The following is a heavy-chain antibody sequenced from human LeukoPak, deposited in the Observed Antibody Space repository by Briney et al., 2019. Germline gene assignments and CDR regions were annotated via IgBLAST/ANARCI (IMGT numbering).Heavy chain of an antibody. J-gene: IGHJ4*02. V-gene: IGHV3-48*01. CDR3: VRDPEALDY. Sequence: GGSLRLSCAASGFIFSSYSMNWVRQAPGKGLEWVSYIRSSGAPIHYADSVKGRFTISRDNAKNSVYLQMNSLRVEDTAVYNCVRDPEALDYWGPGTLVTVSS. CDR1: GFIFSSYS. CDR2: IRSSGAPI.